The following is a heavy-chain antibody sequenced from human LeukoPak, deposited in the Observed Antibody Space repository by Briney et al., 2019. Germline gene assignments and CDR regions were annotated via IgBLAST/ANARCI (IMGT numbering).Heavy chain of an antibody. CDR3: ARGLLYYYDSSGYPDAFDI. Sequence: GASVKVSCKASGYTFTSYDINWVRQATGQGLEWMGWMNPNSGNTGYAQKFQGRVTITRNTSISTAYMELSSLRSEDTAVYYCARGLLYYYDSSGYPDAFDIWGQGTMVTVSS. CDR2: MNPNSGNT. J-gene: IGHJ3*02. V-gene: IGHV1-8*03. D-gene: IGHD3-22*01. CDR1: GYTFTSYD.